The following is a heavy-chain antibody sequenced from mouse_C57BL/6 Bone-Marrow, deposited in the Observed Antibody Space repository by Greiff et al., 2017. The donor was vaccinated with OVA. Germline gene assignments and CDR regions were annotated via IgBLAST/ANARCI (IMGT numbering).Heavy chain of an antibody. D-gene: IGHD2-4*01. Sequence: QVQLQQPGAELVKPGASVKLSCKASGYTFTSYWMHWVKQRPGQGLEWIGMIHPNSGSTNYNEKFKSKATLTVDKSSSTAYMQLSSLTSEDSAVYYCARWGDYDVWYFDVWGTGTTVTVSS. CDR1: GYTFTSYW. J-gene: IGHJ1*03. V-gene: IGHV1-64*01. CDR3: ARWGDYDVWYFDV. CDR2: IHPNSGST.